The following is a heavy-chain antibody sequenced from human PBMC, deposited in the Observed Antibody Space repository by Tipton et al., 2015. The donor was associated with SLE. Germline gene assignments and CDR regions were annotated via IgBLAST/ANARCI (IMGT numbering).Heavy chain of an antibody. CDR3: ARQSVAGTFDY. Sequence: TLSLTCTVSGGSISSSSYYWGWIRQPPGKGLEWIGEINHSGSTNYNPSLKSRVTISVDTSKNQFSLKLSSVTAADTAVYYCARQSVAGTFDYWGQGTLVTVSS. D-gene: IGHD6-19*01. V-gene: IGHV4-39*01. J-gene: IGHJ4*02. CDR2: INHSGST. CDR1: GGSISSSSYY.